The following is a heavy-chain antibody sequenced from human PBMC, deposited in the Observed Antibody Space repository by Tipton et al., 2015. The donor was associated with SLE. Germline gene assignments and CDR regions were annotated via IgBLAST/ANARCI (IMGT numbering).Heavy chain of an antibody. V-gene: IGHV4-59*07. J-gene: IGHJ4*02. CDR1: GGSISSYY. CDR3: ARSRGGFDY. CDR2: AYYSGST. Sequence: TLSLTCTVSGGSISSYYWSWIRQPPGKGLEWIGYAYYSGSTNYNPSLKSRVTMSVDTSKNQFSLKLRSVTAADTAVYYCARSRGGFDYWGQGTLVSVSS.